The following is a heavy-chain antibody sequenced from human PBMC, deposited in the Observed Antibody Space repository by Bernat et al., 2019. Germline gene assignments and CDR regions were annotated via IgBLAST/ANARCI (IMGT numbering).Heavy chain of an antibody. Sequence: EVQLLESGGGLVQPGGSLRLSCSASGFTVSSNYMSWVRQAPGKGLEWVSVIYSGGSTYYADSVKGRFTISRDNPKNTLYLQMNSLRAEETAVYYCARDLDGMDVWGQGTTVTVSS. CDR1: GFTVSSNY. J-gene: IGHJ6*02. V-gene: IGHV3-66*01. CDR3: ARDLDGMDV. CDR2: IYSGGST.